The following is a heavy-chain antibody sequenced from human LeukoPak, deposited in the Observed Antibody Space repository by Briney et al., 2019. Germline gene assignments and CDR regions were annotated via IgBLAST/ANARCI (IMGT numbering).Heavy chain of an antibody. Sequence: PSETLSLTCAVYGGSFSGYYWSWIRQPPGKGLEWIGEINHSGSTNYNPSLKSRVTISVDTSKNQFSLKLSSVTAADTAVYYCARDKRYYMDVWGKGTTVTVSS. CDR3: ARDKRYYMDV. V-gene: IGHV4-34*01. CDR1: GGSFSGYY. J-gene: IGHJ6*03. CDR2: INHSGST.